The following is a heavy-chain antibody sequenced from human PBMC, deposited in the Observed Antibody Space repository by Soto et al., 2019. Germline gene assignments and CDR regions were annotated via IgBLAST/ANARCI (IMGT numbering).Heavy chain of an antibody. J-gene: IGHJ4*02. CDR1: GSTFSDHY. CDR2: IRKKVNSYTT. V-gene: IGHV3-72*01. Sequence: GGSLGLSCAAAGSTFSDHYMHRVRQAPGKGLEWVGRIRKKVNSYTTEYAASVKGRFTISRDDSKNSLYLKMNSLKTEDTAIYYCARRGYDYSGYPFPFDYWGQGTLVTVSS. CDR3: ARRGYDYSGYPFPFDY. D-gene: IGHD3-22*01.